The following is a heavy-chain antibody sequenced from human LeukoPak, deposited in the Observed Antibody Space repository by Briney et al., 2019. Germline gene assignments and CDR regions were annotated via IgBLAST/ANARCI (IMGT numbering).Heavy chain of an antibody. Sequence: ASVKVSCKASGCTFTSYGVNWVRQAPGQGLEWMGWINTNTGNPTYAQAFTGQFVFSLDTSINTAYLQINSLKAEDTAVYYCARAQQWWLLDYWGQGTLVTVSS. CDR2: INTNTGNP. V-gene: IGHV7-4-1*02. CDR1: GCTFTSYG. J-gene: IGHJ4*02. CDR3: ARAQQWWLLDY. D-gene: IGHD5-12*01.